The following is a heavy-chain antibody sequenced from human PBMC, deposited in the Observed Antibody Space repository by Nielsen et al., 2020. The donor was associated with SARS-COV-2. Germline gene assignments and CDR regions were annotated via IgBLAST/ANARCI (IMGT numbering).Heavy chain of an antibody. CDR1: GSTFSDKA. CDR2: VYHSGAT. V-gene: IGHV4-4*01. Sequence: GSLRLSCVASGSTFSDKAMHWVRQAPGKGLEWIGEVYHSGATNYNPSLRSRVTLSMDKSRNQFSLKMTAVTAADTAVYFCARGNLVVVPSPILGLGPIYFYFYLDVWGKGASVTVS. J-gene: IGHJ6*03. CDR3: ARGNLVVVPSPILGLGPIYFYFYLDV. D-gene: IGHD2-21*01.